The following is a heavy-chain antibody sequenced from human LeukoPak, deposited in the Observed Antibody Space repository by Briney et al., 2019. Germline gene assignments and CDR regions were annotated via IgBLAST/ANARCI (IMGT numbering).Heavy chain of an antibody. CDR3: VRCPYGSGISNWFDP. J-gene: IGHJ5*02. D-gene: IGHD3-10*01. CDR1: GGSISSSTW. CDR2: IYHSGST. Sequence: PSGTLSLTCAVSGGSISSSTWWSWVRQPPGKLLAWIGAIYHSGSTNYNPSLQSRVTVSVDTSKNQFSLKLTSVTAADTAVYYCVRCPYGSGISNWFDPWGQGTLVIVSS. V-gene: IGHV4-4*02.